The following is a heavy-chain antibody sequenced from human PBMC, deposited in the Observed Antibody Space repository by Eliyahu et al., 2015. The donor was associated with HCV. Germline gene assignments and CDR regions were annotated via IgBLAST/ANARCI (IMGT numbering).Heavy chain of an antibody. CDR2: VHYTGTT. V-gene: IGHV4-39*01. Sequence: QVQLQESGPGLVKPSETLFLTCAVSGASIPSYFWAWIRQPPGKGLEWIGTVHYTGTTFYSPSLKSRVTIFVDKSKNQFSLKVDSATATDTALYYCARQTTGAGQWSWDSWGQGTLVTVSS. CDR1: GASIPSYF. D-gene: IGHD6-13*01. CDR3: ARQTTGAGQWSWDS. J-gene: IGHJ4*02.